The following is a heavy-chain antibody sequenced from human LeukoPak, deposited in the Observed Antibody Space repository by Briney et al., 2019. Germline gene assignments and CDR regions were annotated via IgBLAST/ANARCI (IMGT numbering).Heavy chain of an antibody. Sequence: GGSLRLSCAASGFTFSSYWMHWVRQAPGKGLVWVSRINGDGSTTNYADSVKGRSTIFRDNAKNTLYLQMNSLRAEDTAVYYCVRDLGGRSGHWGQGTLVTVSS. CDR2: INGDGSTT. V-gene: IGHV3-74*01. CDR1: GFTFSSYW. J-gene: IGHJ4*02. D-gene: IGHD1-26*01. CDR3: VRDLGGRSGH.